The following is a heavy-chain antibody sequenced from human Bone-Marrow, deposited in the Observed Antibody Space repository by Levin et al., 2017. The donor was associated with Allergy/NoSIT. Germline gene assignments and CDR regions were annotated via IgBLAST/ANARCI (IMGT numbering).Heavy chain of an antibody. D-gene: IGHD1-1*01. Sequence: ASVKVSCRASGYTFSAYYMNWVRQAPGQGLEWMGWINPNSRGTQYAQKFQGRVTMTRDTSINTAYMDLSGLTSDDTAVYYCVRVPVAWERSAFDLWGEGTMVTVSS. CDR3: VRVPVAWERSAFDL. CDR2: INPNSRGT. V-gene: IGHV1-2*02. CDR1: GYTFSAYY. J-gene: IGHJ3*01.